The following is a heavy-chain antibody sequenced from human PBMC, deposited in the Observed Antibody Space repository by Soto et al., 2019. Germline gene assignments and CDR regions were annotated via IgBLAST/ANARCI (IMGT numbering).Heavy chain of an antibody. J-gene: IGHJ5*02. CDR1: SVSICRVAYY. Sequence: TLSLTCTVASVSICRVAYYWSWIRQHPGKGLEWIGYIYYSGSTYYNPSLKSRVTISVDTSKNQFSLKLSSVTAADTAVYYCARQTKNWFDPWGQGTLVTVSS. D-gene: IGHD2-8*01. V-gene: IGHV4-31*03. CDR3: ARQTKNWFDP. CDR2: IYYSGST.